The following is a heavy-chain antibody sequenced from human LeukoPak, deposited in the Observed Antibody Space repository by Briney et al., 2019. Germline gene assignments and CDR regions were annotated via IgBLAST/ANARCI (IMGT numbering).Heavy chain of an antibody. CDR3: ASVIAAAGTSYFDY. D-gene: IGHD6-13*01. CDR1: GGTFSSYA. Sequence: SVKVSCKASGGTFSSYAISWVRQAPGQGLEWMGGIIPIFGTANYAQKFQGRVTITADESTSTAYMELSSLRSEDTAVYYCASVIAAAGTSYFDYWGQGTLVTVSS. CDR2: IIPIFGTA. V-gene: IGHV1-69*13. J-gene: IGHJ4*02.